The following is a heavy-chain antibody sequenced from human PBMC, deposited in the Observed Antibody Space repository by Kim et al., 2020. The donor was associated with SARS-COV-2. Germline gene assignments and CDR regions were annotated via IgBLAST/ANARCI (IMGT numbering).Heavy chain of an antibody. CDR2: ISSSGTDI. J-gene: IGHJ4*02. D-gene: IGHD5-18*01. V-gene: IGHV3-48*02. Sequence: GGSLRLSCAASGFSFTTYSMNWVRQAPGKGLEWISYISSSGTDISHAASVKGRFIVSRDSANNSLFLQMNSLRDEDTAVYYCARDLKGYYSFDYWGLGTLVTVSS. CDR1: GFSFTTYS. CDR3: ARDLKGYYSFDY.